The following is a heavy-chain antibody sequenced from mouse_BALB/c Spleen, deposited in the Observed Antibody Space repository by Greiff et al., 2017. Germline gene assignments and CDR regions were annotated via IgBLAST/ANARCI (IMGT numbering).Heavy chain of an antibody. CDR2: ISSGGGST. D-gene: IGHD2-10*02. J-gene: IGHJ2*01. V-gene: IGHV5-12-1*01. CDR3: ASRGYGNPFDY. Sequence: EVKLMESGGGLVKPGGSLKLSCAASGFAFISYDMSWVRQTPEKRLEWVAYISSGGGSTYYPDTVKGRFTISRDNAKNTLYLQMSSLKSEDTAMYYCASRGYGNPFDYWGQGTTLTVSS. CDR1: GFAFISYD.